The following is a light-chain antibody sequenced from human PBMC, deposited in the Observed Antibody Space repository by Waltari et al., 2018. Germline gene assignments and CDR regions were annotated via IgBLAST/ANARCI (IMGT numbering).Light chain of an antibody. CDR3: YSYAGDNTYV. V-gene: IGLV2-8*01. J-gene: IGLJ1*01. CDR2: QVY. Sequence: QSALTQPPSASGSPGQSVTISCPGSSSDIGASDPVSWFQQLPGRAPKLLIYQVYKRPSGVPTRFSATKSANTASLTVSGLQAEDEAVYYCYSYAGDNTYVFGSGTEVTVL. CDR1: SSDIGASDP.